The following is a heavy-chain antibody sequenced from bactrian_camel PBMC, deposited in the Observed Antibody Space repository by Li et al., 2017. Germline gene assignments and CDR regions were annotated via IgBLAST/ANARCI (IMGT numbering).Heavy chain of an antibody. V-gene: IGHV3S40*01. Sequence: DVQLVESGGDLVRPGGSLRIACAASGFPFSTYGYDIHWVRQAPGKGLEWVPVMISTGGRTYYADSVKGRFTISRDNAKNTLYLQMNSLKSEDTALYYCAVSLGNWAYHYWGQGTQVTVS. D-gene: IGHD1*01. CDR1: GFPFSTYGYD. J-gene: IGHJ4*01. CDR2: MISTGGRT. CDR3: AVSLGNWAYHY.